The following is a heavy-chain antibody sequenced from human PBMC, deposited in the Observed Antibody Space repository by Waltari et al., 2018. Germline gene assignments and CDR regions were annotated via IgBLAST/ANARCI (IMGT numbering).Heavy chain of an antibody. J-gene: IGHJ4*02. Sequence: EVQLVESGGGLVQPGGSLNLSCATYGFTFSSSAMTWVRQAPGMVLEWVSAISVGGGTTYYADSVKVRFTISRNNSKNILYLQMNSLRAEDTAFYYCVKQRVRASPIFDYWGLGTLVTVSS. D-gene: IGHD6-25*01. CDR2: ISVGGGTT. V-gene: IGHV3-23*04. CDR3: VKQRVRASPIFDY. CDR1: GFTFSSSA.